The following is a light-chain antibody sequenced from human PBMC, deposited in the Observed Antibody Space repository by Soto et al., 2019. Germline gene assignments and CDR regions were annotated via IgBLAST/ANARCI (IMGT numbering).Light chain of an antibody. CDR3: QQYNNWPPEDT. V-gene: IGKV3-15*01. J-gene: IGKJ2*01. Sequence: EIVMTQSPATLSVSPGERATLSCRASQSVSSNLAWYQQKPGQAPRLLIYGASTRATGIPARFSGSGSGTEFTLTISSLQSEDFAVYYRQQYNNWPPEDTFGQGTKLEIK. CDR2: GAS. CDR1: QSVSSN.